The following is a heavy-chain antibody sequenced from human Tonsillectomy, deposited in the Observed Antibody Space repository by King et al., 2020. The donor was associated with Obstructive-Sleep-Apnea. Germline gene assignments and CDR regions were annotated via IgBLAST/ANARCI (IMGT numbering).Heavy chain of an antibody. J-gene: IGHJ5*02. CDR2: INPNNSDT. V-gene: IGHV1-2*02. D-gene: IGHD3-3*01. CDR1: GYTFTGYY. CDR3: ARIDNYDFWSGWFDP. Sequence: VQLVESGAEVKKPGASVTVSCKASGYTFTGYYIHWVRQAPGHGLEWMGWINPNNSDTKHAQKFQGRVTMTRDTSISTAYMDLSRLTSGETAVYYCARIDNYDFWSGWFDPWGQGTLVTVSS.